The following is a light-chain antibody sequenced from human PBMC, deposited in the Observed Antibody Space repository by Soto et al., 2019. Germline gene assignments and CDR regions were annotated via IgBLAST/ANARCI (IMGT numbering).Light chain of an antibody. Sequence: ETVLTQSPATLSLSPGERATLSCRASRNINNFLAWYQQKPGQAPRLLIYEASNRATGVPARFSGSGSGTDFTLTTSSQESEDAAVYYCQQRGDWPPLTFGRGTKVEI. CDR2: EAS. J-gene: IGKJ4*01. V-gene: IGKV3-11*01. CDR1: RNINNF. CDR3: QQRGDWPPLT.